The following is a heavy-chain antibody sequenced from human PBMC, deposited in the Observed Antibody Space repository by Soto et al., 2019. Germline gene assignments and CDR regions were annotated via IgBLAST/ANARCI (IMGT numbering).Heavy chain of an antibody. V-gene: IGHV3-33*01. CDR1: GFTFSNHA. CDR3: ARDGQPLAPYAFDI. J-gene: IGHJ3*02. CDR2: IWYDGSVK. D-gene: IGHD6-13*01. Sequence: QVQLVESGGGVVQPGRSLRLSCAASGFTFSNHAMHWVRQAPGKGLEWVAQIWYDGSVKNYADSMKGRFTVSRDSPKNTLFLQMNSPRVEDPAVYYCARDGQPLAPYAFDIWGQGTLVTVSS.